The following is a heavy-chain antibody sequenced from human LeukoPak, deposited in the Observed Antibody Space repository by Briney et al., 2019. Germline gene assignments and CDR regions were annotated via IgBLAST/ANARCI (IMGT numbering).Heavy chain of an antibody. D-gene: IGHD6-19*01. CDR2: ISAYNGST. J-gene: IGHJ4*02. CDR1: GYTFTSYG. V-gene: IGHV1-18*01. Sequence: ASVKVSCKASGYTFTSYGISWVRQAPGQGLEWMGWISAYNGSTNYAHHLQGRVTMTTDTSTSTAYMELRSLRSDDTAVYFCATDDIAVAGTNFDYWGQGTLVTVSS. CDR3: ATDDIAVAGTNFDY.